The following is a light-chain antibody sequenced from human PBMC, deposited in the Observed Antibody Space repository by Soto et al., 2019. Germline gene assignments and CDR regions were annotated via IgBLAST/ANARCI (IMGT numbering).Light chain of an antibody. J-gene: IGKJ2*01. Sequence: EIVMTQSPATLSVSPGERATVSCRASQSVSSNLAWYQQKLGQAPRLLIYGASTRATGIPGRFSGSGSGTEFTLTINSLQAEDFAVYYCQQYNNWPTVTFGQGTKLE. V-gene: IGKV3-15*01. CDR3: QQYNNWPTVT. CDR1: QSVSSN. CDR2: GAS.